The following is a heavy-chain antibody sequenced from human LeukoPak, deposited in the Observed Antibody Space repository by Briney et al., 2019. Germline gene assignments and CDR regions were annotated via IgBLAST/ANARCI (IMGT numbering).Heavy chain of an antibody. D-gene: IGHD1-1*01. CDR1: GFTFSSYA. Sequence: PGRSLRLSCAASGFTFSSYAMHWVRQAPGKGLEWVAVISYDGSNKYYADSVKGRFTISRDNSKNTLSLQMNSLRAEDTAVYYCAKEQQLFGYYYGMDVWGQGTTVTVSS. J-gene: IGHJ6*02. CDR2: ISYDGSNK. V-gene: IGHV3-30-3*01. CDR3: AKEQQLFGYYYGMDV.